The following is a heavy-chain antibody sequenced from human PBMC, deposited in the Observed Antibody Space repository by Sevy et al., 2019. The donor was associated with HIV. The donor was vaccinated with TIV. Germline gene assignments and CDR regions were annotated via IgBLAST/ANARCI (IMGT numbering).Heavy chain of an antibody. CDR1: GFTFGDYA. Sequence: GGALRLSCTASGFTFGDYAMRWFRQAPGKGLEWVGFIRSKAYGGTTEYAASVKGRFTISRDDSKSIAYLQMNSLKTEDTAVYYCGSYYDSSGYYNYWGQGTLVTVSS. CDR2: IRSKAYGGTT. CDR3: GSYYDSSGYYNY. D-gene: IGHD3-22*01. J-gene: IGHJ4*02. V-gene: IGHV3-49*03.